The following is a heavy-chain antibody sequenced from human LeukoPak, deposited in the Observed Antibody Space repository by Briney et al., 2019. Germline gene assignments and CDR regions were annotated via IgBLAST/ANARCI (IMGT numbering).Heavy chain of an antibody. Sequence: PGGSLRLSCAVSGFIVSSDYMSWVRQAPGRGLEWVSAISGSGGNTYYADSVKGRFTISRDNSKNTLHLQMNSLRAEDTAVYYCAKDKGWGYSTYDFYGMDVWGQGTTVTVSS. V-gene: IGHV3-23*01. CDR3: AKDKGWGYSTYDFYGMDV. CDR2: ISGSGGNT. CDR1: GFIVSSDY. J-gene: IGHJ6*02. D-gene: IGHD1-26*01.